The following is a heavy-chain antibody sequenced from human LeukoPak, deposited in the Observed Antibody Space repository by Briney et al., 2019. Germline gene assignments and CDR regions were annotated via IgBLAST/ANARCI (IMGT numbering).Heavy chain of an antibody. CDR2: ISSSSSTI. J-gene: IGHJ4*02. Sequence: GGSLRLSCAASGFTFSSYSMNWVRQAPGKGLEWVSYISSSSSTIYYADSVKGRFTISRDNAKNSLYLQMNSLIAEDTAVYYCASGTGIDYWGQGTLVTVSS. CDR1: GFTFSSYS. CDR3: ASGTGIDY. V-gene: IGHV3-48*04.